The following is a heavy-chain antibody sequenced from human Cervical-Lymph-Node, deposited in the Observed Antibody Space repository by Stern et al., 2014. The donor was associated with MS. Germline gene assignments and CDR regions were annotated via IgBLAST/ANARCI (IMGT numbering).Heavy chain of an antibody. CDR2: IYWDADE. CDR1: GFSLNTSGEG. V-gene: IGHV2-5*02. J-gene: IGHJ6*02. CDR3: AHTTVTFDEAYGLDV. D-gene: IGHD4-17*01. Sequence: QVTLKESGPTLVKPTQTLTLTCTFSGFSLNTSGEGVAWIRQPPGKALEWLAVIYWDADERYSPSLNSRLTIPKDTSKNQVVLTMANMDPVDTGTYYCAHTTVTFDEAYGLDVWGQGTTVTVPS.